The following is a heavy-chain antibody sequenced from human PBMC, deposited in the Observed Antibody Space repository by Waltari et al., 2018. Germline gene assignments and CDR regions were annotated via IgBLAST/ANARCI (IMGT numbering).Heavy chain of an antibody. D-gene: IGHD2-21*01. CDR3: ARRGYCGIDCYSNYFDF. CDR2: ITHSGST. J-gene: IGHJ4*02. Sequence: QVLLQQWGAGLLKPSETLSLTCAVYRGSFNFYCWSWIRQPPGEGLEWIGEITHSGSTNYNPSLKSRVSISVDTPNNQFSLKLTSVTAADTAAYYCARRGYCGIDCYSNYFDFWGQGTLVTVPS. V-gene: IGHV4-34*01. CDR1: RGSFNFYC.